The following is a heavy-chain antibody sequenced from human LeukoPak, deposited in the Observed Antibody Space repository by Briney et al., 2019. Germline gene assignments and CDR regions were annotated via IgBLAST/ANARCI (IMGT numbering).Heavy chain of an antibody. V-gene: IGHV3-9*01. CDR1: GFTFDDYA. J-gene: IGHJ6*02. Sequence: QAGGSLRLSCAASGFTFDDYAMHWVRRAPGKGLEWVSGISWNSGSIGYADPVKGRFTISRDNAKNSLYLQMNSLRAEDTALYYCAKDKEAGTAGYYYGMDVWGQGTTVTVSS. CDR3: AKDKEAGTAGYYYGMDV. D-gene: IGHD1-7*01. CDR2: ISWNSGSI.